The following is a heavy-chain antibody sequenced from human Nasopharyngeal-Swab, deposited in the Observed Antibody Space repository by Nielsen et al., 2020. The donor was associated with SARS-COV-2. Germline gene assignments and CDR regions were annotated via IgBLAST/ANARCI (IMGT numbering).Heavy chain of an antibody. D-gene: IGHD6-13*01. V-gene: IGHV1-69*04. J-gene: IGHJ6*02. CDR1: GGSFSRYA. Sequence: SVTVSCKASGGSFSRYAFSWVRQAPGQGLDWMGRIIPILGIANYAQKFQGRVTITADKSTSTAYMELSSLRSEDTAVYYCAREAQQLDTYYYYGMDVWGQGTTVTVSS. CDR3: AREAQQLDTYYYYGMDV. CDR2: IIPILGIA.